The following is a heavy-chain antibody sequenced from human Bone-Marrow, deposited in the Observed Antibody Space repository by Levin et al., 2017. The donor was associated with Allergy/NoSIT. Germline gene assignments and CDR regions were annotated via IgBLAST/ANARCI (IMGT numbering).Heavy chain of an antibody. CDR2: ISYDGSNK. CDR1: GFTFSSYG. V-gene: IGHV3-30*18. Sequence: GGSLRLSCAASGFTFSSYGMHWVRQAPGKGLEWVAVISYDGSNKYYADSVKGRFTISRDNSKSTLNLRMNSLRAEDTAVYYCAKGDSGSWVAHYFDYWGQGTLVTVSS. J-gene: IGHJ4*02. CDR3: AKGDSGSWVAHYFDY. D-gene: IGHD1-26*01.